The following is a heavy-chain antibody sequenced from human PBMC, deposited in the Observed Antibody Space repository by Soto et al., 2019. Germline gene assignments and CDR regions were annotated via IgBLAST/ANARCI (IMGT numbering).Heavy chain of an antibody. D-gene: IGHD3-3*01. CDR1: VYTLTEFS. J-gene: IGHJ3*02. V-gene: IGHV1-24*01. Sequence: ASVKVSCKVSVYTLTEFSMHWVRPAPGKGLEWMGGFDPEDGETIYAQKFQGRVTMTEDTSTDTAYMELSSLRSEDTAVYYCATSLTRIFADAFDIWGQGTMVTVSS. CDR3: ATSLTRIFADAFDI. CDR2: FDPEDGET.